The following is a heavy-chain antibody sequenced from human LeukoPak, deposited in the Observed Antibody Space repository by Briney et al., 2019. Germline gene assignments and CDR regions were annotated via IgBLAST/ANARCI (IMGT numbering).Heavy chain of an antibody. CDR2: VYTRVST. CDR3: ARLITGTTTAFDI. D-gene: IGHD1-7*01. V-gene: IGHV4-4*07. Sequence: SETLSLTCSVSGGSISGYYWTWIRQPAGKGLEWIGRVYTRVSTHYNPSLKTRLTMSVDTSKNQFSLKLSSVTAADTAVYYCARLITGTTTAFDIWGQGTMVTVSS. CDR1: GGSISGYY. J-gene: IGHJ3*02.